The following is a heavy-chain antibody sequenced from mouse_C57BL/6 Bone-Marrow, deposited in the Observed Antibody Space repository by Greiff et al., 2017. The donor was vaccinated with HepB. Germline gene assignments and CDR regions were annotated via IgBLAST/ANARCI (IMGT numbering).Heavy chain of an antibody. CDR1: GYAFSSSW. J-gene: IGHJ3*01. D-gene: IGHD1-1*01. CDR3: ARGYYGSSRAWFAY. Sequence: QVQLKESGPELVKPGASVKISCKASGYAFSSSWMNWVKQRPGKGLEWIGRIYPGDGDTNYNGKFKGKATLTADKSSSTAYMQLSSLTSEDSAVYFCARGYYGSSRAWFAYWGQGTLVTVSA. CDR2: IYPGDGDT. V-gene: IGHV1-82*01.